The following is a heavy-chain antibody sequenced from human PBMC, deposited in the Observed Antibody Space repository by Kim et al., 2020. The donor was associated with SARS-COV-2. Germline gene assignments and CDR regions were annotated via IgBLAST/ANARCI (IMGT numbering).Heavy chain of an antibody. V-gene: IGHV3-30*18. CDR1: GFTFSSYG. D-gene: IGHD2-2*01. J-gene: IGHJ6*01. CDR3: AKLPGYCSSTSCYADYY. CDR2: ISYDGSNK. Sequence: GGSLRLSCAASGFTFSSYGMHWVRQAPGKGLEWVAVISYDGSNKYYADSVKGRFTISRDNSKNTLYLQMNSLRAEDTAVYYCAKLPGYCSSTSCYADYY.